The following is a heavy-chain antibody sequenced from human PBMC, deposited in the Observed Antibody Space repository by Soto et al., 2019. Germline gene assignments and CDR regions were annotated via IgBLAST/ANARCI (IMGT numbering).Heavy chain of an antibody. CDR3: ARVSREVVPAAIDY. CDR1: GFTFSSYW. CDR2: INSDGSST. Sequence: PGGPLRLSCAASGFTFSSYWIHWVRQAPGKGLVWVSRINSDGSSTTYADSVKGRFTISRDNAKNTLYLQMTSLRAEDTAVYYCARVSREVVPAAIDYWGQGTLVTVS. J-gene: IGHJ4*02. V-gene: IGHV3-74*01. D-gene: IGHD2-2*01.